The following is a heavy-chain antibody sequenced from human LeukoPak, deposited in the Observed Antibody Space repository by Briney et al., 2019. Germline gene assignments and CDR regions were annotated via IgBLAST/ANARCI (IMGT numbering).Heavy chain of an antibody. V-gene: IGHV3-23*01. J-gene: IGHJ4*02. CDR1: GFTFSSYA. Sequence: GGSLRLSCAASGFTFSSYAMSWVRQAPGKGLEWVSAISGSGGSTYYADSVKGRFTIPRDNSKNTLYLQMNSLRAEDTAVYYCAWEDYYDSSGDIYWGQGTLVTVSS. D-gene: IGHD3-22*01. CDR2: ISGSGGST. CDR3: AWEDYYDSSGDIY.